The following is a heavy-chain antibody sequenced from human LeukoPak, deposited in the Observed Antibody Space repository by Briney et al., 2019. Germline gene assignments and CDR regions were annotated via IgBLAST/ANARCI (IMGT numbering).Heavy chain of an antibody. Sequence: SETLSLTCAVSGGSISSGSYYWSWIRQPAGKGLEWIGRIYTSGSTNYNPSLKSRVTISVDTSKNQFSLKLSSVTAADTAVYYCAREGVSSSSEASNAFDIWGQGTMVTVSS. D-gene: IGHD6-6*01. CDR1: GGSISSGSYY. J-gene: IGHJ3*02. V-gene: IGHV4-61*02. CDR3: AREGVSSSSEASNAFDI. CDR2: IYTSGST.